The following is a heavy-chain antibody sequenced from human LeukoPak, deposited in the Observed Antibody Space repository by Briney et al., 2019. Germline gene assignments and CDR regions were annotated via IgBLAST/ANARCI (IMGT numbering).Heavy chain of an antibody. CDR3: ARNRQGGYDSPVDY. CDR1: GYTFTGYY. V-gene: IGHV1-69*06. CDR2: IIPIFGTA. J-gene: IGHJ4*02. Sequence: SVKVSCKASGYTFTGYYMHWVRQAPGQGLEWMGGIIPIFGTANYAQKFQGRVTITADKSTSTAYMELSSLRSEDTAVYYCARNRQGGYDSPVDYWGQGTLVTVSS. D-gene: IGHD5-12*01.